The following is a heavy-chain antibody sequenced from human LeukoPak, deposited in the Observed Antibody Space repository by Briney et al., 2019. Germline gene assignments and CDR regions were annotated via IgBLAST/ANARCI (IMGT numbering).Heavy chain of an antibody. D-gene: IGHD2-2*01. J-gene: IGHJ4*02. V-gene: IGHV3-9*01. CDR1: GFTFDDYA. Sequence: GGSLRLSCAASGFTFDDYAMHWVRQAPGKGLEWVSGISWNSGSIGYADSVKGRFTISRDNAKNSLYLQMNSLRAEDTAVYYCATAQYQFDYWGQGTLVTVSS. CDR2: ISWNSGSI. CDR3: ATAQYQFDY.